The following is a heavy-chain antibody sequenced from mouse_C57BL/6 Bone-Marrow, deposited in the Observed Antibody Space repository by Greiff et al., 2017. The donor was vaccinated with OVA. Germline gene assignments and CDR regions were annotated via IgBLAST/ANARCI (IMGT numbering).Heavy chain of an antibody. CDR2: IYPGDGDT. D-gene: IGHD2-3*01. Sequence: QVQLQQSGPELVKPGASVKISCKASGYAFSSSWMNWVKQRPGKGLEWIGRIYPGDGDTNYNGKFKGKATLTADKSSSTAYMQLSSLTSEDSAVYFCARSKGFYDGYYGFDYWGQGTTLTVSS. V-gene: IGHV1-82*01. J-gene: IGHJ2*01. CDR3: ARSKGFYDGYYGFDY. CDR1: GYAFSSSW.